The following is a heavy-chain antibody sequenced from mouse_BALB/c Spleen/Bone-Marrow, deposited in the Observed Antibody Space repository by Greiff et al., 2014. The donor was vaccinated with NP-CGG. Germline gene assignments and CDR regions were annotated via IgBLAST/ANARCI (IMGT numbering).Heavy chain of an antibody. V-gene: IGHV1-54*01. CDR3: ARVLGRPF. J-gene: IGHJ3*01. Sequence: QVQLKESGAEVVRAGTSVKVSCKASGYAFTNYLIEWIKQRPGQGLEWIGLINPGSGGTNYNEKFKGKATLTADKSSSTAYMQLSSLTSDDSAVYFCARVLGRPFWGQGTLVTVSA. D-gene: IGHD4-1*01. CDR2: INPGSGGT. CDR1: GYAFTNYL.